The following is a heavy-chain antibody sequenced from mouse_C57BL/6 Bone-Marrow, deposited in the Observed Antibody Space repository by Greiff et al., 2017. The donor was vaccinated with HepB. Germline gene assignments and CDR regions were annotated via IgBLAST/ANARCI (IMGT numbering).Heavy chain of an antibody. CDR3: AISKSYWYFDV. J-gene: IGHJ1*03. D-gene: IGHD2-5*01. CDR2: IHPNSGST. Sequence: VQLQQPGAELVKPGASVKLSCKASGYTFTSYWMHWVKQRPGQGLEWIGMIHPNSGSTNYNEKFKSKATLTVDKSSSTAYMQLSSLTSEDSAVYYCAISKSYWYFDVWGTGTTVTVSS. V-gene: IGHV1-64*01. CDR1: GYTFTSYW.